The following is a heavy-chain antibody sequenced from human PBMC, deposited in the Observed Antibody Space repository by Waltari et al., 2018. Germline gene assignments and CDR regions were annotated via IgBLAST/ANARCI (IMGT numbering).Heavy chain of an antibody. V-gene: IGHV3-43D*04. CDR2: ITWDGRST. D-gene: IGHD3-9*01. Sequence: VVQPGGSLRLSCAASGFTFDDFAMHWVRQAPGKGLEWVSLITWDGRSTYYADSVKGRFAISRDNGKDFLYLQMNSLRPEDTALYYCVKEAAGYDSLIANGLDVWGQGTTVTVSS. CDR1: GFTFDDFA. J-gene: IGHJ6*02. CDR3: VKEAAGYDSLIANGLDV.